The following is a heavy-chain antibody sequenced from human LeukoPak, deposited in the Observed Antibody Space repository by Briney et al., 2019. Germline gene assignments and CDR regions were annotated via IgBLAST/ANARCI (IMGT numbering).Heavy chain of an antibody. CDR1: GVSISSGGYS. V-gene: IGHV4-30-2*01. Sequence: SETLSLTCAVSGVSISSGGYSWSWIRQPPGKGLEWIGYIYHSGSTYYNPSLKSRVTISVDRSKNQFSLKLSSVTAADTAVYYCATIGGTMVRGVTRDWFDPWGQGTLVTVSS. J-gene: IGHJ5*02. CDR3: ATIGGTMVRGVTRDWFDP. D-gene: IGHD3-10*01. CDR2: IYHSGST.